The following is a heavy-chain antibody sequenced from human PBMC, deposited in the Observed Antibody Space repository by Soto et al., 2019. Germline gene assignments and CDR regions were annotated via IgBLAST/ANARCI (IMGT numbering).Heavy chain of an antibody. D-gene: IGHD2-2*01. J-gene: IGHJ6*03. Sequence: ASVKVSCKASGYTFTSYGVSWVRQAPGQGLEWMGWISAYNGNTNYAQKLQGRVTMTTDTSTSTAYMELRSLRSDDTAVYYCASSTSYKYYYYYMDVWGKGTTVTVSS. CDR2: ISAYNGNT. CDR1: GYTFTSYG. V-gene: IGHV1-18*01. CDR3: ASSTSYKYYYYYMDV.